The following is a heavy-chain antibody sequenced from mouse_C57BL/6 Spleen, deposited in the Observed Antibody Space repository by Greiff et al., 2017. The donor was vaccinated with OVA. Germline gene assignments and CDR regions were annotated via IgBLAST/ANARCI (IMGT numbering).Heavy chain of an antibody. V-gene: IGHV3-6*01. CDR2: ISYDGSN. Sequence: DVQLQESGPGLVKPSQSLSLTCSVTGYSITSCYYWNWIRQFPGNKLEWMGYISYDGSNNYNPSLKNRISITRDTSKNQFFLKLNSVTTEDTATYYCARAGDYGTLFAYWGQGTLVTVSA. CDR1: GYSITSCYY. CDR3: ARAGDYGTLFAY. J-gene: IGHJ3*01. D-gene: IGHD1-1*01.